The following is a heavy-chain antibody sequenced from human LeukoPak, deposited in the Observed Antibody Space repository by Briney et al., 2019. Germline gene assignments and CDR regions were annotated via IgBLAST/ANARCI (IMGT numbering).Heavy chain of an antibody. CDR2: VDDSGST. J-gene: IGHJ3*01. D-gene: IGHD6-13*01. CDR3: ARPRGVAAGS. V-gene: IGHV4-31*03. Sequence: SETLSLTCTVSGGSISSGGYYWSWIRLHPGEGLEWIGYVDDSGSTYHNPSLKSRVTISVDTSKNQFSLKLSSVTAADTAVYYCARPRGVAAGSWGQGTMVTVSS. CDR1: GGSISSGGYY.